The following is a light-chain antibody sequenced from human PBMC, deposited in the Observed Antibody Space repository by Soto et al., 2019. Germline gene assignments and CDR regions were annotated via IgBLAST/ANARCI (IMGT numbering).Light chain of an antibody. J-gene: IGKJ1*01. CDR1: QSVSTTY. CDR2: GAS. CDR3: QWYCGSRWT. Sequence: EIVLTRSPGNLSFSPGERATLSSSARQSVSTTYLAWYQQKPGQAPRLLIYGASNRATGIPARFSGSGSGTHFTLTISRLEPGDVAVYYCQWYCGSRWTFCQGARVHI. V-gene: IGKV3-20*01.